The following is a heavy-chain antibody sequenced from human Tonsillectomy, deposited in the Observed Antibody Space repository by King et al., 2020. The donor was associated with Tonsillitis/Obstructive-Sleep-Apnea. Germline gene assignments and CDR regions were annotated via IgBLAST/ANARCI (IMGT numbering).Heavy chain of an antibody. Sequence: QLVQSGAEVKKPGESLKISCKSSGYSFTSYWIGWVRQMPGKGLEWMGIIYPGDSDTRYRPSFQGRVTISADKSISSAYLQWSSLKASDPAVYYCARLHVERATTGIDYWGQGTLVTVSS. V-gene: IGHV5-51*01. J-gene: IGHJ4*02. CDR2: IYPGDSDT. CDR3: ARLHVERATTGIDY. D-gene: IGHD1-1*01. CDR1: GYSFTSYW.